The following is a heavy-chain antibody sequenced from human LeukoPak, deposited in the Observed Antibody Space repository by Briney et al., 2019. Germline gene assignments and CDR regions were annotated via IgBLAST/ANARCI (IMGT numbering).Heavy chain of an antibody. CDR1: GFTFDDYA. D-gene: IGHD6-19*01. CDR2: ISWNSGSI. V-gene: IGHV3-9*01. Sequence: GRSLRLSCAASGFTFDDYAMHWVRQAPGKGLEWVSCISWNSGSIGYADSVKGRFTISRDNAKNSLYLQMNSLRAEDTALYYCAKDISSSGIYYFDYWGQGTLVTVSS. CDR3: AKDISSSGIYYFDY. J-gene: IGHJ4*02.